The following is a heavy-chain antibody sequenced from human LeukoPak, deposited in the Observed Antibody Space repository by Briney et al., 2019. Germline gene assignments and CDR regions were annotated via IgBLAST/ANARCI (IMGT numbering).Heavy chain of an antibody. CDR1: GFTFSSYG. D-gene: IGHD5-24*01. CDR2: IRYDGGNK. V-gene: IGHV3-30*02. J-gene: IGHJ4*02. Sequence: GTSLRLSCAASGFTFSSYGMHWVRQAPGKGLEWVAFIRYDGGNKYYADSVKGRFTISRDNSKNTLYLQMNSLRAEDTAVYYCAKDLEMATISGDYWGQGTLVTVSS. CDR3: AKDLEMATISGDY.